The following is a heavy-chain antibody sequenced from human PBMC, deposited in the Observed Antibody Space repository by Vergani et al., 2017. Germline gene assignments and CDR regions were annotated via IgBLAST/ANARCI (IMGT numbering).Heavy chain of an antibody. CDR2: INPNSGGP. D-gene: IGHD6-13*01. Sequence: QVQLVQSGAEVKKPGASVKVSCKASGYTFTGYYMHWVRQAPGQGLEWMGWINPNSGGPNYAQKFQGRVTMTRDTSISTAYMELSRLRSDDTAVYYCARDSIAAAGSDIDYWGQGTLVTVSS. V-gene: IGHV1-2*02. CDR3: ARDSIAAAGSDIDY. J-gene: IGHJ4*02. CDR1: GYTFTGYY.